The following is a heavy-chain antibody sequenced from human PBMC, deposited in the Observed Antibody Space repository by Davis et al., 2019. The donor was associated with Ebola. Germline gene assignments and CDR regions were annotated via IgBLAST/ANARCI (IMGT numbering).Heavy chain of an antibody. Sequence: HSQTLSLTCAISGNSVSINSGGWNWVRQAPSRGLEWLGRTYYNSKWYSDYAPSVKSRIMINPDTSKNQFYLQLNSVTPDDSAVYFCARGWLRSGFDYWGQGALVIVSS. CDR3: ARGWLRSGFDY. CDR2: TYYNSKWYS. V-gene: IGHV6-1*01. J-gene: IGHJ4*02. CDR1: GNSVSINSGG. D-gene: IGHD5-12*01.